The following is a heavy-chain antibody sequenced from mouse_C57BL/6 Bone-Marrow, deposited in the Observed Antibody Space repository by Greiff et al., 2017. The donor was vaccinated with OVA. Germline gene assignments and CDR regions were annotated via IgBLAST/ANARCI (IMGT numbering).Heavy chain of an antibody. J-gene: IGHJ3*01. V-gene: IGHV1-4*01. CDR2: INPSSGYT. Sequence: QVQLQQSGAELARPGASVKMSCKASGYTFTSYTMHWVKQRPGQGLEWIGYINPSSGYTKYNQTFKDQATLTADKSSRTAYMQLSRLTSEDSAVYYCAREDGNWFAYWGQGTLVTVSA. CDR3: AREDGNWFAY. CDR1: GYTFTSYT. D-gene: IGHD2-1*01.